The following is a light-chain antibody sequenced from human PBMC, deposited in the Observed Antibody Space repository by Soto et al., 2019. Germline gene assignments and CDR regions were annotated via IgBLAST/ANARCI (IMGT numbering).Light chain of an antibody. J-gene: IGLJ1*01. V-gene: IGLV2-14*01. CDR2: EVR. Sequence: QSALTQPASVSGSPGQSLTISCTGTSSDVGAYNYVSWYQQYPGKAPKVIIFEVRKRPSGVSNRFSGSKSGDTASLTISGLQAEDEADYYCSSDSSSTTFVFGTGTKLTVL. CDR3: SSDSSSTTFV. CDR1: SSDVGAYNY.